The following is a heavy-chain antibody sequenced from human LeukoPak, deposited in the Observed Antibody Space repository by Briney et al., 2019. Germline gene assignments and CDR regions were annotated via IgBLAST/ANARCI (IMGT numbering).Heavy chain of an antibody. D-gene: IGHD3-22*01. Sequence: SETLSLTCAVYGGSFSGYYWSWIRQPPGKGLEWIGEINHSGSTNYNPSLKSRVTISVDTSKNQFSLKLSSVTAADTAVYYCAGVSPNYYDSSGYPYYFDYWGQGTLVTVSS. CDR1: GGSFSGYY. CDR3: AGVSPNYYDSSGYPYYFDY. J-gene: IGHJ4*02. CDR2: INHSGST. V-gene: IGHV4-34*01.